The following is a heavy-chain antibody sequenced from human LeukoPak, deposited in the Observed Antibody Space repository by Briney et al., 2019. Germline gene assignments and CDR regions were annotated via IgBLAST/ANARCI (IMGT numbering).Heavy chain of an antibody. V-gene: IGHV3-21*01. J-gene: IGHJ4*02. Sequence: GGSLRLSCAASGFTFSSYSMNWVRQAPGKGLEWVSSISSSSRYIYYADSVKGRFAISRDNAKNSLYLQMNSLRAEDTAVYYCARDNGDYVDYWGQGTLVTVSS. CDR2: ISSSSRYI. CDR3: ARDNGDYVDY. D-gene: IGHD4-17*01. CDR1: GFTFSSYS.